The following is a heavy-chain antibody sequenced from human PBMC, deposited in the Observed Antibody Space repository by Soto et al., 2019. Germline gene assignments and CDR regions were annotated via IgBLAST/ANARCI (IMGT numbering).Heavy chain of an antibody. J-gene: IGHJ4*02. D-gene: IGHD5-18*01. Sequence: AAVKVSCKASGYRFTTFYIHWVRQAPGQGLEWMGRMNVDTGGTTYAQKFQGRVTMTRDTSISTAYMEVTNVKSDDTAIYYCARDGNLVFRGYSFGVDFWGQGTRVTASS. CDR1: GYRFTTFY. CDR2: MNVDTGGT. CDR3: ARDGNLVFRGYSFGVDF. V-gene: IGHV1-2*06.